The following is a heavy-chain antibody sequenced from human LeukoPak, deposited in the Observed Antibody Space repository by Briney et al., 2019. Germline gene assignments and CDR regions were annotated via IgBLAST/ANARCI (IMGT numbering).Heavy chain of an antibody. D-gene: IGHD5-18*01. CDR1: GFTFSDYS. V-gene: IGHV3-21*01. J-gene: IGHJ6*02. CDR2: ISSSSSYI. CDR3: ARDAVDTANAV. Sequence: GGSLRLSCEASGFTFSDYSLNWVRQAPGKGLEWVSSISSSSSYIYYADSVKGRLTISRDNAKNSLYLQMNSLRAEDTAVYYCARDAVDTANAVWGQGTTVTVSS.